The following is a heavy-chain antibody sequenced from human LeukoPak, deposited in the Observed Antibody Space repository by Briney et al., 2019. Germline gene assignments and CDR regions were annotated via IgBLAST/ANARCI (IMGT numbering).Heavy chain of an antibody. J-gene: IGHJ4*02. CDR3: AREWGNAGLFDH. D-gene: IGHD1-26*01. CDR1: GGSMSSGSYY. CDR2: IYTSGST. Sequence: PSQTLSLTCTVSGGSMSSGSYYWSWIRQPAGKGLEWIGRIYTSGSTKYNPSVESRVTISVDTPKNQFSLKLNSVTAADTAVYYCAREWGNAGLFDHWGQGTLVTVSS. V-gene: IGHV4-61*02.